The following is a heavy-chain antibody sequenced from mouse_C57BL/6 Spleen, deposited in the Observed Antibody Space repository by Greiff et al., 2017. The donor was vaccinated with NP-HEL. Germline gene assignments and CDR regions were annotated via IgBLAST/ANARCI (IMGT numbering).Heavy chain of an antibody. J-gene: IGHJ4*01. CDR1: GFTFSSYG. CDR2: ISSGGSYT. V-gene: IGHV5-6*01. Sequence: EVQVVESGGDLVKPGGSLKLSCAASGFTFSSYGMSWVRQTPDKRLEWVATISSGGSYTYYPDSVKGRFTISRDNAKNTLYLQMSSLKSEDTAMYYCASLYGNYGAMDYWGQGTSVTVSS. D-gene: IGHD2-1*01. CDR3: ASLYGNYGAMDY.